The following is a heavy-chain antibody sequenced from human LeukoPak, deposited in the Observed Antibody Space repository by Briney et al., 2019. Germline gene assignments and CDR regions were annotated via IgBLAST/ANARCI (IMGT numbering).Heavy chain of an antibody. J-gene: IGHJ4*02. CDR2: IKEVGSAK. CDR1: GLTFSTYW. D-gene: IGHD3-22*01. V-gene: IGHV3-7*01. Sequence: GGSLRLSCAASGLTFSTYWMSWVRQAPGKGLEWVANIKEVGSAKYYVGSVKGRFTISRDNAKKSLYLQMNSLRADDTAVYYCARDGDTSGYTDWGQGTLVTVSS. CDR3: ARDGDTSGYTD.